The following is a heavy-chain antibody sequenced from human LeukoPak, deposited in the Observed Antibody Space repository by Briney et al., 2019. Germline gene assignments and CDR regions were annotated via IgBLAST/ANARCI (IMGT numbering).Heavy chain of an antibody. J-gene: IGHJ6*02. Sequence: ASVKVSCKASAYTLTRYGINWVRLAPGQGLEWMGIINPSGGSTSYAQKFQGRVTMTRDTSTSTVYMELSSLRSEDTAVYYCARDRGPTDYDILIYGMDVWGQGTTVTVSS. CDR1: AYTLTRYG. CDR3: ARDRGPTDYDILIYGMDV. V-gene: IGHV1-46*01. CDR2: INPSGGST. D-gene: IGHD3-9*01.